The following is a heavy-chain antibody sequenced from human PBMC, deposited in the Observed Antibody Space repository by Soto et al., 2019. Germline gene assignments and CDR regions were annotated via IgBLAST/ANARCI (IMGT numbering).Heavy chain of an antibody. CDR1: GGSISSYY. Sequence: QVQLQESGPGLVKPSETLSLTCTVSGGSISSYYWSWIRQPPGKGLEWIGYIYYSGSTNYNPSLKSRVXXSXDXXKNQFSLKLSSVTAADTAVYYCARATYGDYAWFDPWGQGTLVTVSS. CDR3: ARATYGDYAWFDP. J-gene: IGHJ5*02. D-gene: IGHD4-17*01. V-gene: IGHV4-59*01. CDR2: IYYSGST.